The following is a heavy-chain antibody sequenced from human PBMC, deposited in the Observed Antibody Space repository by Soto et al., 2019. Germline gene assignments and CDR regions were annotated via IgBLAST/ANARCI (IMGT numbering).Heavy chain of an antibody. V-gene: IGHV3-30-3*01. Sequence: GGSLRLSCAASGFTFSSYAMHWVRQAPGKGLEWVAVISYDGSNKYYADSVKGRFTISRDNSKNTLYLQMNSLRAEDTAVYYCARAVDTAMVTAAFDIWGQGTMVTVSS. J-gene: IGHJ3*02. CDR3: ARAVDTAMVTAAFDI. CDR1: GFTFSSYA. D-gene: IGHD5-18*01. CDR2: ISYDGSNK.